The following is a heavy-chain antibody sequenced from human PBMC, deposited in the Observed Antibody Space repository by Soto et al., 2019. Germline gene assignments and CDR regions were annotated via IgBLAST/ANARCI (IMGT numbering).Heavy chain of an antibody. Sequence: PGGSMKLACSASGFAFSSYAMHCVHQAPGKGLEYVSSISTNGGSTHYADSVKGRFTISRDNSKNTQYLQMSSLRADDTAVYYCVKGEYYYDSSGYYPFDYWGQGTLVTVSS. CDR3: VKGEYYYDSSGYYPFDY. V-gene: IGHV3-64D*06. CDR1: GFAFSSYA. D-gene: IGHD3-22*01. J-gene: IGHJ4*02. CDR2: ISTNGGST.